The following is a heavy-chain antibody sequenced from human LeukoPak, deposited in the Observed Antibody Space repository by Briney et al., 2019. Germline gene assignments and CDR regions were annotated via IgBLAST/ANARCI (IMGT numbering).Heavy chain of an antibody. J-gene: IGHJ4*02. V-gene: IGHV4-34*01. CDR3: ARRPRYSSGWYYFDS. CDR1: GGSFSGDY. CDR2: INHSGST. D-gene: IGHD6-19*01. Sequence: SETLSLTCAVYGGSFSGDYCNWIRQPPGKGLGWVGEINHSGSTNSNPSLKSRVTISVDRSKNQFSLKLSSVTAADTAMYYCARRPRYSSGWYYFDSWGQGTLVTVSS.